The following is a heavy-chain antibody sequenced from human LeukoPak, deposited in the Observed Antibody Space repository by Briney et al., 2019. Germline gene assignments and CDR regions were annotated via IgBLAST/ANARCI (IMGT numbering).Heavy chain of an antibody. CDR1: GFTFSSYG. D-gene: IGHD2-2*01. CDR3: AADIVVVPAAP. Sequence: GGSLRLSCAASGFTFSSYGMHWVRQAPGKGLEWVAVIWYDGSNNYYADSVKGRFTISRDNSKNTLYLQMNSLRAEDTAVYYCAADIVVVPAAPWGQGTLVTVSS. V-gene: IGHV3-33*01. CDR2: IWYDGSNN. J-gene: IGHJ5*02.